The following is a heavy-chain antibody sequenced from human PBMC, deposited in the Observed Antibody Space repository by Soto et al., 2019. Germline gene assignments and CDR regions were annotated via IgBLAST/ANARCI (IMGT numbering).Heavy chain of an antibody. J-gene: IGHJ3*01. CDR1: GGSISSGGYY. CDR2: IYHSGST. CDR3: ARAGLAVAGRRVAFDV. D-gene: IGHD6-19*01. V-gene: IGHV4-39*07. Sequence: SETLSLTCTVSGGSISSGGYYWSWIRQPPGKGLEWIGEIYHSGSTNYNPSLKSRVTISVDKSKNQFSLKLSSVTAADTAVYYCARAGLAVAGRRVAFDVWGQGTMVTVS.